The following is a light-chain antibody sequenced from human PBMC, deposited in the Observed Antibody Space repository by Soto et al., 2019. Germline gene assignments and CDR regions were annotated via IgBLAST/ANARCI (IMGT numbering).Light chain of an antibody. CDR2: AAS. J-gene: IGKJ4*01. CDR1: QLISSW. V-gene: IGKV1-12*01. CDR3: QQASSFTLT. Sequence: IQITQSPSSVSASVGDTVTITWRASQLISSWLAWYQQKPGKAPKLLIYAASNLQSGVPSRFSGSEYGTDLTLTISNLQPEDFATYFCQQASSFTLTFGGETKVEI.